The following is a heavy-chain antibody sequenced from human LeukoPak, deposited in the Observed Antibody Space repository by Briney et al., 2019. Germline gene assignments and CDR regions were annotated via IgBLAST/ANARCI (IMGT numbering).Heavy chain of an antibody. CDR2: IYSGGGT. CDR1: GFTFSSNY. J-gene: IGHJ4*02. D-gene: IGHD3-10*01. CDR3: ARADYGSGSYYYFDY. V-gene: IGHV3-66*01. Sequence: SGGSLRLSCAASGFTFSSNYMTWVRQAPGKGLQWVSVIYSGGGTYYADSVKGRFTISRDNSKNTLYLQMNSLRAEDTAVYYCARADYGSGSYYYFDYWGQGTLVTVSS.